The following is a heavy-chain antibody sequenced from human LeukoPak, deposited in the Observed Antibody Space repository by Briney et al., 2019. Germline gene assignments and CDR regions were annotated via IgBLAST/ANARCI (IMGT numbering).Heavy chain of an antibody. V-gene: IGHV1-69*13. CDR1: GGTFGSYA. CDR2: IIPIFGTA. D-gene: IGHD6-6*01. J-gene: IGHJ6*03. CDR3: TIAARPPYYYMDV. Sequence: ASVKVSCKASGGTFGSYAISWVRQAPGQGLEWMGGIIPIFGTANYAQKFQGRVTITADESTSTAYMELSSLRSEDTAVYYCTIAARPPYYYMDVWGKGTTVTVSS.